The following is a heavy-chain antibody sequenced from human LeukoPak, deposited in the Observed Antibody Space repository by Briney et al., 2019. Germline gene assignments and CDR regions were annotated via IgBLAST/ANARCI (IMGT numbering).Heavy chain of an antibody. D-gene: IGHD3-22*01. CDR2: IYYSGST. CDR1: GGSISSYY. J-gene: IGHJ3*02. V-gene: IGHV4-59*08. Sequence: PSETLSLTCTVSGGSISSYYWSCIRQPPGKGLEWIGYIYYSGSTNYNPSLKSRVTISVDTSKNQFSLKLSSVTAADTAVYYCARRGLNYDSSGYYCDAFDIWGQGTMVTVSS. CDR3: ARRGLNYDSSGYYCDAFDI.